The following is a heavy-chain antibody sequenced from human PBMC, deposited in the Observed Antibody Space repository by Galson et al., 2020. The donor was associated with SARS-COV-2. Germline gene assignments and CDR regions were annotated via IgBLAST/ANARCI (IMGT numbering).Heavy chain of an antibody. CDR3: ARDIGTVTTDYYYYYGMDV. V-gene: IGHV1-46*01. D-gene: IGHD4-17*01. J-gene: IGHJ6*02. Sequence: ASVKVSCKASGYTFTSYYMHWVRQAPGQGLEWMGIINPSGGSTSYAQKFQGRVTMTRDTSTSTVYMELSSLRSEDTAVYYCARDIGTVTTDYYYYYGMDVWGQGTTVTVAS. CDR2: INPSGGST. CDR1: GYTFTSYY.